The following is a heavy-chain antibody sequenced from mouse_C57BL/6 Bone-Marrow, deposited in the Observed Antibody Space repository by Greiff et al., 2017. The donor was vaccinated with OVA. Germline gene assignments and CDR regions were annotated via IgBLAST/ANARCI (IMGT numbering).Heavy chain of an antibody. CDR3: FITTVVSPYAMDY. CDR2: ISSGSSTI. Sequence: EVHLVESGGGLVKPGGSLKLSCAASGFTFSDYGMHWVRQAPEKGLEWVAYISSGSSTIYYADTVQGRFTISRDNAKNTLFLQMTSLRSEDTAMYYCFITTVVSPYAMDYWGQGTSVTVSS. J-gene: IGHJ4*01. D-gene: IGHD1-1*01. V-gene: IGHV5-17*01. CDR1: GFTFSDYG.